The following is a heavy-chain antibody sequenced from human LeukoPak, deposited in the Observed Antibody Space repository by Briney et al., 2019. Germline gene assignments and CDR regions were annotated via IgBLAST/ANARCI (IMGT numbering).Heavy chain of an antibody. V-gene: IGHV1-3*04. J-gene: IGHJ4*02. Sequence: RASVKVSCKASGYTFTSFAVHWVRQAPGQRPEWMGWMNIGNGNTKYSQNIQDRITFIRDTSANTVYMELSSLTSEDTAVYYCARSEILDYYYGSGRYFDYWGQGSLVTVSS. CDR1: GYTFTSFA. D-gene: IGHD3-10*01. CDR3: ARSEILDYYYGSGRYFDY. CDR2: MNIGNGNT.